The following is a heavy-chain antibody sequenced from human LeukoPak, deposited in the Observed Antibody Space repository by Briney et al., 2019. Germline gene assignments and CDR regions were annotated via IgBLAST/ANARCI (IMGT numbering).Heavy chain of an antibody. D-gene: IGHD6-19*01. CDR3: AKARFGWYGDS. J-gene: IGHJ4*02. Sequence: GGSLRLSCAASGFTFSSYAMTWVRQAPGEGLEWVSTISAGGAGSTYYADSVKGRFTISRDNSKNTLYLLMNSLRAEDTAVYYCAKARFGWYGDSWGQGTLVTVSS. V-gene: IGHV3-23*01. CDR1: GFTFSSYA. CDR2: ISAGGAGST.